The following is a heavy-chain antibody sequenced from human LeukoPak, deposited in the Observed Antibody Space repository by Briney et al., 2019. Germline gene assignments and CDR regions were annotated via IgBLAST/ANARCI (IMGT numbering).Heavy chain of an antibody. D-gene: IGHD3-9*01. Sequence: GESLKISCKGSGYSFTSYRIGWVRQMPGKGLEWMGIIYPGDSDTRYSPSFQGQVTISADKSISTAYLQWSSLKASDTAMYYCARLPKYDILTGPMEADYWGQGTLVTVSS. CDR3: ARLPKYDILTGPMEADY. CDR1: GYSFTSYR. J-gene: IGHJ4*02. CDR2: IYPGDSDT. V-gene: IGHV5-51*01.